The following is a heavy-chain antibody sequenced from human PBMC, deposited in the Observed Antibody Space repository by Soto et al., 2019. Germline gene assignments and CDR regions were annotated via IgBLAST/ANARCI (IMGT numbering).Heavy chain of an antibody. CDR1: GFTFSSYA. Sequence: GGSLRLSCAASGFTFSSYAMSWVRQAPGKGLEWVSAISGSGGSTYYADSVKGRFTISRDNSKNTLYLQMNSLRAEDTAVYYCAKDMIVVILDALEAFDIWGQGTMVTLSS. D-gene: IGHD3-22*01. CDR2: ISGSGGST. V-gene: IGHV3-23*01. CDR3: AKDMIVVILDALEAFDI. J-gene: IGHJ3*02.